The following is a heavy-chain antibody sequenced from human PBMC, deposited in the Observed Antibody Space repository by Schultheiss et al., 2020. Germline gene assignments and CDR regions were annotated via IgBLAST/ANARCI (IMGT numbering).Heavy chain of an antibody. CDR2: IYTSGST. CDR1: GGSISSGGYY. D-gene: IGHD5-12*01. J-gene: IGHJ4*02. V-gene: IGHV4-31*03. CDR3: ARGLSVATAYFDY. Sequence: SETLSLTCTVSGGSISSGGYYWSWIRQHPGKGLEWIGRIYTSGSTNYNPSLKSRVTISVDTSKNQFSLKLSSVTAADTAVYYCARGLSVATAYFDYWGQGTLVTVSS.